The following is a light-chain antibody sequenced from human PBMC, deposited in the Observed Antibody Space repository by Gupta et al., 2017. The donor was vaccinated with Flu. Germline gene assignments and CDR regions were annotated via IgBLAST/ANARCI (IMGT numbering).Light chain of an antibody. Sequence: EIVLTQSPATLSVPPGERATLSCRASQSVSSNLAWYQQKPGQAPRLLIYAASTRATGIPARFRGSGSGTEFTLTISSLQSEDFAVYYCQQYNDWPPPITFGQGTRLEMK. CDR2: AAS. J-gene: IGKJ5*01. V-gene: IGKV3-15*01. CDR1: QSVSSN. CDR3: QQYNDWPPPIT.